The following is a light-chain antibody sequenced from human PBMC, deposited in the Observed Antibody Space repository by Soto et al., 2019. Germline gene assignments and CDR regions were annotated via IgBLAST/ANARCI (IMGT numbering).Light chain of an antibody. CDR2: DAS. CDR1: QSISTY. Sequence: EIVLTQSPATLSLSPGESATLSCRASQSISTYLAWYQQKSGQAPRLLITDASQRATGVPARFSGSGSGTDFTLTISPVEPDDLVVYYCLHRSDWPPGNTFGHGTRLDIK. V-gene: IGKV3-11*01. CDR3: LHRSDWPPGNT. J-gene: IGKJ5*01.